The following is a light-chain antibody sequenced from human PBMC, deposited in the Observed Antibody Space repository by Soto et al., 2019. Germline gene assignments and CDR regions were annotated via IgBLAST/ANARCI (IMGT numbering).Light chain of an antibody. CDR1: SSNIGAGYD. CDR3: CSYAGSSYV. J-gene: IGLJ1*01. CDR2: GNS. Sequence: QSVLTQPPSVSGAPGQRVTISCTGSSSNIGAGYDVHWYQQLPGTAPKLLIYGNSNRPSGVPDQFSGSKSGTSASLVITGLQAEDEADYYCCSYAGSSYVFGTGTKVTVL. V-gene: IGLV1-40*01.